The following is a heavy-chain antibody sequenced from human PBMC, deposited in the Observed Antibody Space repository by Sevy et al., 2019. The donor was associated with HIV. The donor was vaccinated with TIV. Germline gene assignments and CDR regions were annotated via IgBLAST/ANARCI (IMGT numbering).Heavy chain of an antibody. V-gene: IGHV1-46*01. CDR3: ARDRYASGDFDY. CDR2: INPSGGST. CDR1: GYTFSNHY. Sequence: ASVKVSCKTFGYTFSNHYIHWVRQAPGHGLEWMGVINPSGGSTNYAHRFQGRVTMTRDLSTSTFYMDLSSLRSEDTAVYYCARDRYASGDFDYWGQGTLVTVSS. J-gene: IGHJ4*02. D-gene: IGHD6-19*01.